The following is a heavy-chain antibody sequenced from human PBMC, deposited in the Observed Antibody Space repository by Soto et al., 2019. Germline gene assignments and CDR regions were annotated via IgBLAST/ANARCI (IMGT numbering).Heavy chain of an antibody. CDR2: IYYSGST. Sequence: SETLSLTCTVSGGSISSYYWSWIRQPPGKGLEWIGYIYYSGSTNNNPSLKSRVTISVDTSKNQFSLKLSSVTAADTAVYYCARVGIAASRGVFDYWGQGTLVTVYS. J-gene: IGHJ4*02. CDR3: ARVGIAASRGVFDY. D-gene: IGHD6-6*01. CDR1: GGSISSYY. V-gene: IGHV4-59*01.